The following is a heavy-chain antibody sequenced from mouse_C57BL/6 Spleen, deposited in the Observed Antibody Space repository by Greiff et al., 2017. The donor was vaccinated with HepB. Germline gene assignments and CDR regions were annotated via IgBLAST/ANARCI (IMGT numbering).Heavy chain of an antibody. CDR3: TPWYFDV. V-gene: IGHV14-4*01. CDR1: GFNIKDDY. Sequence: EVQLQQSGAELVRPGASVKLSCTASGFNIKDDYMHWVKQRHEQGLEWIGWIDPENGDTEYASQFQVKATITADTYSHTAYLQLSSLTSEDTAVYYCTPWYFDVWGTGTTVTVSA. CDR2: IDPENGDT. J-gene: IGHJ1*03.